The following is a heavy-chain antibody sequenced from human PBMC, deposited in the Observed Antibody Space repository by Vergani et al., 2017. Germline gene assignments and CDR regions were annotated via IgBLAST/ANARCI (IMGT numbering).Heavy chain of an antibody. Sequence: EVQLVESGGGLVKPGGSLRLSCAASGFTFSSYSMNWVRQAPGKGLEWVSSISSSSSYIYYADSVKGRFTISRDNAKNSLYLQMNSLRAEDTAVYYCARGVGAYSDMDVWGKGTTVTVSS. J-gene: IGHJ6*03. CDR3: ARGVGAYSDMDV. CDR2: ISSSSSYI. D-gene: IGHD3-16*01. V-gene: IGHV3-21*01. CDR1: GFTFSSYS.